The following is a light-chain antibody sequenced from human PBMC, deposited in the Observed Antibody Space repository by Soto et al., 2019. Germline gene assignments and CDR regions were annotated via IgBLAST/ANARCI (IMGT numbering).Light chain of an antibody. CDR1: QDISSS. V-gene: IGKV1-33*01. CDR3: QQYDNLPYT. J-gene: IGKJ2*01. Sequence: DIQMTQSPSSLSASVGDRVTITCQARQDISSSLNWYQQKPGKAPNLLIYDASHLETGVPSRFSGSGSGTDFTFTISRLQPEDSAIYFCQQYDNLPYTFGQGTKLEI. CDR2: DAS.